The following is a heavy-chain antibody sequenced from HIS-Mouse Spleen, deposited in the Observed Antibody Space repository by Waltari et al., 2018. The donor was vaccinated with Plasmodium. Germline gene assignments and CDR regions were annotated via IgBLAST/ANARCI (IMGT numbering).Heavy chain of an antibody. Sequence: QVQLVQSGAEVKKPGASVKVSCKASGYTFTNYGISWVRQAPGQGLEWMGWISPYNGNTRFAQKSQGRVTMTTDTSTSTAYMGLRSRRSDDTAVYYCARGSAGDAFDIWGQGTMVTVAS. CDR1: GYTFTNYG. CDR3: ARGSAGDAFDI. CDR2: ISPYNGNT. J-gene: IGHJ3*02. D-gene: IGHD6-19*01. V-gene: IGHV1-18*01.